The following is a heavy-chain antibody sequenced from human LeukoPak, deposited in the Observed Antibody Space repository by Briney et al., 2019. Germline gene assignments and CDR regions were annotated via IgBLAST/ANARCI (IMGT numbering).Heavy chain of an antibody. V-gene: IGHV4-4*09. CDR3: VRLVRGSWFDP. Sequence: PSETLSLTCTVSGGPISSYYWSWIRQPPGKGLEWIGYIYTSGSTNYNPSLKSRVTISVDTSKNQFSLKLSSVTAADTAVYYCVRLVRGSWFDPWGQGTLVTVSS. CDR1: GGPISSYY. J-gene: IGHJ5*02. CDR2: IYTSGST. D-gene: IGHD3-10*01.